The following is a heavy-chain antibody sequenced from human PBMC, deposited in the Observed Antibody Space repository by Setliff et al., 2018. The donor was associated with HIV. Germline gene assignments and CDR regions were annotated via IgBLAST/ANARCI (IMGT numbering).Heavy chain of an antibody. V-gene: IGHV3-74*01. CDR3: ARDSSRGYLDWLSLKYYYSYSIDV. CDR1: GFTFSNHW. CDR2: ISSDGTSK. Sequence: QTGGSLRLSCAASGFTFSNHWMYWVRQVPGKGLVWVSRISSDGTSKSYADSVKGRFTISRDNTKNTLYLQMNSLRVEDTAVYYCARDSSRGYLDWLSLKYYYSYSIDVWGKGTTVTVSS. D-gene: IGHD3-9*01. J-gene: IGHJ6*03.